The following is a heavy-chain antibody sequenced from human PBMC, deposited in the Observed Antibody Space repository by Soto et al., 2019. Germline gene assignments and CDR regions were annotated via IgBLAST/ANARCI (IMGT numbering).Heavy chain of an antibody. D-gene: IGHD3-22*01. CDR2: INQDGSDK. Sequence: GGSLRLSCAASGFTFRHYSMSWVRQAPGKGLEWVANINQDGSDKFYGDSVKGRFTISRDNSKKTLYLQMNSLRPEDTALYYCAKDEYYYSRSGYYIFDSWGQGTLVTVSS. V-gene: IGHV3-7*01. CDR1: GFTFRHYS. CDR3: AKDEYYYSRSGYYIFDS. J-gene: IGHJ4*02.